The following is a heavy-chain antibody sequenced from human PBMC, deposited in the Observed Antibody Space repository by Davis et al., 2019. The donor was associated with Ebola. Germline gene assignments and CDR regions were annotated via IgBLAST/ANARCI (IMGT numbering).Heavy chain of an antibody. D-gene: IGHD3-16*01. J-gene: IGHJ4*02. V-gene: IGHV4-34*01. Sequence: SETLSLPFAAYGGSFSDYYWSWFRRPPGKGLAWIGEINHSGSTNYNPSLKSRVTISVDTSKNQSSLKLISVTAADTAVYYCARGLITFGGAYYFDYWGQGTLVTVSS. CDR3: ARGLITFGGAYYFDY. CDR2: INHSGST. CDR1: GGSFSDYY.